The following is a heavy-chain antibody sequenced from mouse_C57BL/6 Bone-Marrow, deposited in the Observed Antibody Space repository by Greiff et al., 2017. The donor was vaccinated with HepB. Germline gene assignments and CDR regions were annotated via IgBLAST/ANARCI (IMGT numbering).Heavy chain of an antibody. CDR2: ISDGGSYT. D-gene: IGHD1-1*01. Sequence: EVHLVESGGGLVKPGGSLKLSCAASGFTFSSYAMSWVRQTPEKRLEWVATISDGGSYTYYPDNVKGRFTISRDNAKNNLYLQMSHLKSEDTAMYYCARGGAYYGSSYSYWGQGTTLTVSS. J-gene: IGHJ2*01. CDR1: GFTFSSYA. V-gene: IGHV5-4*01. CDR3: ARGGAYYGSSYSY.